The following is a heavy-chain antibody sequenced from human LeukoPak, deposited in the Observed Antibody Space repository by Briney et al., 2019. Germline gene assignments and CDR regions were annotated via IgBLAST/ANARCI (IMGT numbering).Heavy chain of an antibody. V-gene: IGHV3-66*02. CDR3: ATPRERYSSSWTFDY. J-gene: IGHJ4*02. CDR2: LYSGGNT. CDR1: GFTVSSNY. Sequence: GGSLRLSCAASGFTVSSNYMNWVRQAPGKGLEWISILYSGGNTFYADSAKGRFTISRDNSKNTLYLQMNSLRAEDTAVYCCATPRERYSSSWTFDYWGQGTLVTVSS. D-gene: IGHD6-13*01.